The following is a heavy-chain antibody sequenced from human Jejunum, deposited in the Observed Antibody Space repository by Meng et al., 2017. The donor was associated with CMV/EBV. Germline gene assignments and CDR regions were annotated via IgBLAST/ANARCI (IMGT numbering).Heavy chain of an antibody. CDR3: AGQWGDQYYYGLDM. V-gene: IGHV1-69*05. J-gene: IGHJ6*02. CDR2: IIPMFGTA. Sequence: GGNFGDYAISWMRQAPGQGLEWMGGIIPMFGTADYSQKFQGRLTITRDESTSTAYMELSSLRSEDTAMYYCAGQWGDQYYYGLDMWGQGTTVTVSS. CDR1: GGNFGDYA. D-gene: IGHD1-26*01.